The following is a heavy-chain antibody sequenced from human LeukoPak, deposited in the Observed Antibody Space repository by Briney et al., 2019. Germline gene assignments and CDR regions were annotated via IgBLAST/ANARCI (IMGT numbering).Heavy chain of an antibody. Sequence: ASVKVSCKASGYTFTSYDINWVRQATGQGLEWMGWMNPNSGNTGYAQKFQGRVTMTRNTSISTAYMELSSLRSEDTAVYYCATRVGTYYYEDDWFDPWGQGTLVTVSS. CDR2: MNPNSGNT. V-gene: IGHV1-8*01. CDR3: ATRVGTYYYEDDWFDP. CDR1: GYTFTSYD. J-gene: IGHJ5*02. D-gene: IGHD3-22*01.